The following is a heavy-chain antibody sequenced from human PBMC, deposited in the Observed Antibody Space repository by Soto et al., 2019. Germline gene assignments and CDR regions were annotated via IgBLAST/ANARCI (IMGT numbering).Heavy chain of an antibody. CDR1: GFTFSSYA. CDR2: ISGSGGST. J-gene: IGHJ4*02. CDR3: AKDEYGSGSYYND. D-gene: IGHD3-10*01. Sequence: EVQLLESGGGLVQPGGSLRLSCAASGFTFSSYAMSWVRQAPGKGLEWVSAISGSGGSTYYAHSVKGRFTISRDNSKNTLYLQMNSLRAEDTAVYYCAKDEYGSGSYYNDWGQGTLVTVSS. V-gene: IGHV3-23*01.